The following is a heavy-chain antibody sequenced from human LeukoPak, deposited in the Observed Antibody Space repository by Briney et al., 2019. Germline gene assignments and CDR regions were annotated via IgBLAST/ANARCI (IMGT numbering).Heavy chain of an antibody. CDR1: GYSFTNYA. CDR3: ARALDSLGGLSLPDF. V-gene: IGHV7-4-1*02. J-gene: IGHJ4*02. D-gene: IGHD3-16*01. CDR2: IHPRTGNP. Sequence: VASVKVSCKASGYSFTNYAMNWVRQAPGQGLEFMGWIHPRTGNPAYARGFSGRFVFSLDTSVTTTYLQISDLKAEDTAVYFCARALDSLGGLSLPDFWGQGTLVTVSS.